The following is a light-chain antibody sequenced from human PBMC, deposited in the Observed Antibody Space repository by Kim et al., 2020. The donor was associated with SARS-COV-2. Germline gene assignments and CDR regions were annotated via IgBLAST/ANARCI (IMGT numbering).Light chain of an antibody. J-gene: IGKJ2*01. CDR3: QQSDIIPYT. CDR1: QSISSY. CDR2: AAS. Sequence: DIQMTQSPSSLSASVGDRVTITCRASQSISSYLNWYQQKPGKAPKLLIYAASSLQTGVSSRFSGSESGTDFTLTIRNLQPEDSATYYCQQSDIIPYTFGQGTKLEI. V-gene: IGKV1-39*01.